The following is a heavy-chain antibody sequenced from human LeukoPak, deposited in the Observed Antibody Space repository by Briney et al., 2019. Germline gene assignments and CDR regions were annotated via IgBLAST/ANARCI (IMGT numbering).Heavy chain of an antibody. CDR1: GFTFSSYS. CDR2: ISGSSSTI. Sequence: GGSLRLSCAASGFTFSSYSMNWVRQAPGKGLEWVSYISGSSSTIYYADSVKGRFTISRDNSKNTLFLQMNSLTPEDTAIYYCAKNRVGQTYADAFEIWGQGTMVTVSS. V-gene: IGHV3-48*01. J-gene: IGHJ3*02. D-gene: IGHD5-24*01. CDR3: AKNRVGQTYADAFEI.